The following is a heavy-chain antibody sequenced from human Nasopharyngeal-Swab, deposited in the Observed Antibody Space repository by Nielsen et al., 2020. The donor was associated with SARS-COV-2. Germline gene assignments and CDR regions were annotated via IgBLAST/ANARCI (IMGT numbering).Heavy chain of an antibody. Sequence: GGSLRLSCAASGFTFSSYSMNWVRQAPGKGLEWVSYISSSSSTIYYADSVKGRFTISRDNVKNSLYLQMNSLRAEDTAVYYCATYYDILTGYSEAFDIWGQGTMVTVSS. CDR1: GFTFSSYS. J-gene: IGHJ3*02. V-gene: IGHV3-48*04. CDR2: ISSSSSTI. D-gene: IGHD3-9*01. CDR3: ATYYDILTGYSEAFDI.